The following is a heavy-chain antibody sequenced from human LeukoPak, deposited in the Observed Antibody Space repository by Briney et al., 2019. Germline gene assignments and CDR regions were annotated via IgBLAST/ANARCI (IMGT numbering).Heavy chain of an antibody. Sequence: SGTLSLTCAVSGGSISSSNWWSWVRQPPGKGLEWIGEIYHSGSTNYNPSLKSRVTISVDKSKNQFSLKLSSVTAADTAVYYCARENYDILTGSMSVDYWGQGTLVTVSS. CDR2: IYHSGST. CDR1: GGSISSSNW. CDR3: ARENYDILTGSMSVDY. V-gene: IGHV4-4*02. D-gene: IGHD3-9*01. J-gene: IGHJ4*02.